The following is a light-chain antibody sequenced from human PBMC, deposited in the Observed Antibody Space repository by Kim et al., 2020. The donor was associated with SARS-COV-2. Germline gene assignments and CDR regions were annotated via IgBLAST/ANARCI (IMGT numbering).Light chain of an antibody. J-gene: IGLJ3*02. CDR2: DDA. CDR1: NYSIGAGYR. Sequence: QRVTIPCAGGNYSIGAGYRLHWYRHLPGTAPKHLIYDDANRPSGGPDRFSGSKSGTSASLAITGLQPEDEADYYCQSYDNSLSATVFGGGTQLTVL. CDR3: QSYDNSLSATV. V-gene: IGLV1-40*01.